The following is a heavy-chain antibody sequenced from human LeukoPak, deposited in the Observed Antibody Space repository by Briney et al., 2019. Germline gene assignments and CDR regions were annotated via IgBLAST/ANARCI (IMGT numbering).Heavy chain of an antibody. V-gene: IGHV3-30-3*01. J-gene: IGHJ6*02. D-gene: IGHD5-24*01. CDR2: ISYDGSNK. CDR3: AKGAGVRDGYNPARILYYGMDV. CDR1: GFTFSSYA. Sequence: PGGSLRLSCAASGFTFSSYAMTRVRQAPGKGLEWVAVISYDGSNKYYADSVKGRFTISRDNSKNTLYLQMNSLRAEDTAVYYCAKGAGVRDGYNPARILYYGMDVWGQGTTVTVSS.